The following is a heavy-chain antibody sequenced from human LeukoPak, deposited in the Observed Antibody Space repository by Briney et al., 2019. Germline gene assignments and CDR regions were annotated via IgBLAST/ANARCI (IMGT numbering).Heavy chain of an antibody. CDR1: GGTFSSYA. CDR3: ARVGATYSGDP. Sequence: GASVKVSCKASGGTFSSYAISWVRQAPGQGLEWMAWIDPNSGATNYAQKFQGRITMTRDTSISTAYMELSRLRSDDTAVYYCARVGATYSGDPWGQGTLVTVSS. CDR2: IDPNSGAT. V-gene: IGHV1-2*02. D-gene: IGHD1-26*01. J-gene: IGHJ5*02.